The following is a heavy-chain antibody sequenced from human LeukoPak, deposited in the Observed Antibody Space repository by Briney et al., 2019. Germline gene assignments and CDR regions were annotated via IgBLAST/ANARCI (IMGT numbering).Heavy chain of an antibody. CDR3: ARDQEARYYDSSGYYYGY. Sequence: ASVKVSCKASGYTFTGYYMHWVRQAPGQGLEWMGWINPNSGGTNYAQKFQGRVTMTRDTSISTAYMELSRLRSDDTAVYYCARDQEARYYDSSGYYYGYWGQGTLVTVSS. CDR1: GYTFTGYY. J-gene: IGHJ4*02. CDR2: INPNSGGT. V-gene: IGHV1-2*02. D-gene: IGHD3-22*01.